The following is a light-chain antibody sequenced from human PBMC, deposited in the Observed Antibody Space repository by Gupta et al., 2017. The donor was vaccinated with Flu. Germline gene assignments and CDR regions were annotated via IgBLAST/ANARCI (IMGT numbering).Light chain of an antibody. V-gene: IGKV3-20*01. CDR2: SAS. J-gene: IGKJ2*01. CDR1: QSVDSNK. Sequence: LSLSPGERATVSCRASQSVDSNKVAWYQQKPGQAPSPLMLSASSRAAGIPDFTLTISRLEPEDFAVYYCHQCSSSPPTFGQGTKLEIK. CDR3: HQCSSSPPT.